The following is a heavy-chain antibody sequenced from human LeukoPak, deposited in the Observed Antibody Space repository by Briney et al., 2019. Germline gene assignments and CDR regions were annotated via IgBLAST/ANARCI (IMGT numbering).Heavy chain of an antibody. Sequence: GGSLRLSCAASGFTFSNAWMSWVRQAPGKGLEWVSAISGSGGSTYYADSVKGRFTISRDNSKNTLYLQMNSLRAEDTAVYYCANPGGDDYWGQGTLVTVSS. V-gene: IGHV3-23*01. J-gene: IGHJ4*02. D-gene: IGHD3-16*01. CDR2: ISGSGGST. CDR1: GFTFSNAW. CDR3: ANPGGDDY.